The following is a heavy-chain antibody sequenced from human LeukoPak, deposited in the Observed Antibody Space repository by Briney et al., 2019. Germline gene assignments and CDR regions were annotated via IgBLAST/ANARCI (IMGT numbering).Heavy chain of an antibody. Sequence: GGSLRLSCTGSGFTFGDFAVSWVRQAPGKGLEWVSVIYSGGSTYYADSVKGRFTISRDNSKNTLYLQMNSLRAEDTAVYYCARDQLTLGELSLDYWGQGTLVTVSS. V-gene: IGHV3-53*01. CDR3: ARDQLTLGELSLDY. CDR1: GFTFGDFA. CDR2: IYSGGST. J-gene: IGHJ4*02. D-gene: IGHD3-16*02.